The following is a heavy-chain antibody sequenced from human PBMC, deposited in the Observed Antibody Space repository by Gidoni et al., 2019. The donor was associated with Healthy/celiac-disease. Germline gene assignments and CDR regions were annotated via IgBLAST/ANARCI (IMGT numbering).Heavy chain of an antibody. J-gene: IGHJ4*02. Sequence: QVQLVQSGAEVKKPGASVKVPCKASGYTFTSSDINWVRQATGQGLEWMGWMNPNSGNTGYAQKFQGRVTMTRNTSISTAYMELSSLRSEDTAVYYCARFEGYSYADDYWGQGTLVTVSS. V-gene: IGHV1-8*01. CDR1: GYTFTSSD. D-gene: IGHD5-18*01. CDR2: MNPNSGNT. CDR3: ARFEGYSYADDY.